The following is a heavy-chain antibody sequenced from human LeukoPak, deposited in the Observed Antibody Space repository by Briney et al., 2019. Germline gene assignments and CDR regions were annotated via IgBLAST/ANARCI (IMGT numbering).Heavy chain of an antibody. Sequence: RGSLRLSCAASGFTFSSYNINWVRQAPGKGLEWVSSITSSNSYMYYADSVKGRFTISRDNAKNSLYLHMNSLRAEATAVYYCARGRYEYSSLLGHYYFDYWGQGTLVTVSS. J-gene: IGHJ4*02. CDR1: GFTFSSYN. CDR2: ITSSNSYM. CDR3: ARGRYEYSSLLGHYYFDY. D-gene: IGHD6-6*01. V-gene: IGHV3-21*01.